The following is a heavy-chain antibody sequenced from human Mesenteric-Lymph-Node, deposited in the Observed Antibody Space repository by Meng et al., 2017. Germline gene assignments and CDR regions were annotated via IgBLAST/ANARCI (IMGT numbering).Heavy chain of an antibody. CDR1: RGTFSNYA. CDR2: MNPNSGNT. J-gene: IGHJ6*02. Sequence: ASVKVSCKASRGTFSNYAINWVRQATGQGLEWMGWMNPNSGNTGYAQKFQGRVTMTRNTSISTAYMELRSLRSDDTAVYSCARDGEFSGYDQSSYYNHGMDVWGQGTTVTVSS. D-gene: IGHD5-12*01. V-gene: IGHV1-8*02. CDR3: ARDGEFSGYDQSSYYNHGMDV.